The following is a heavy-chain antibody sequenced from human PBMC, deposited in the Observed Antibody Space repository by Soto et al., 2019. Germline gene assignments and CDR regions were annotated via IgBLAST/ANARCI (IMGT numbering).Heavy chain of an antibody. V-gene: IGHV4-39*01. Sequence: SETLSLTCAVSGASISGSYYYWAWLRQSPGKGPEWIGSVFYTGFTSYNPSLESRVSVSVDTSKSQFSLKLSAVTAADTAVHYCATPQKGYNWNYFDHWGQGALVTVSS. J-gene: IGHJ4*02. CDR1: GASISGSYYY. D-gene: IGHD1-20*01. CDR2: VFYTGFT. CDR3: ATPQKGYNWNYFDH.